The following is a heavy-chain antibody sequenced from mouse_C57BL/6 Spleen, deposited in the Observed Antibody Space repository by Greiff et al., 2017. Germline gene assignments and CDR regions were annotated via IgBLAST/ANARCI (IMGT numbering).Heavy chain of an antibody. CDR1: GYTFTEYT. J-gene: IGHJ2*01. CDR3: ARHEEGSEYDSGYYFDD. D-gene: IGHD2-4*01. Sequence: QVQLQQSGAELVKPGASVKLSCKASGYTFTEYTIHWVKQRSGQGLEWIGWFYPGSGSIKYNEKFKDKATLTADKSSSTVYMELSRLTSEDSAVYFCARHEEGSEYDSGYYFDDWGKGTTLTVSS. V-gene: IGHV1-62-2*01. CDR2: FYPGSGSI.